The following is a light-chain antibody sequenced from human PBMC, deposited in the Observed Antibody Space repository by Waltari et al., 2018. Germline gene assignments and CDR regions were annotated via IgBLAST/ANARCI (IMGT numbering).Light chain of an antibody. Sequence: ETLMTQSPATLSVSPGERATLSCRASQSIGRNFAWYQQQPGQAPKLLIYGASTRAAGVPIRFSGSGSGTEFTLTINSLQSEDFAVYYCQQFNDWPPYTFGQGTKLELK. CDR3: QQFNDWPPYT. J-gene: IGKJ2*01. CDR2: GAS. CDR1: QSIGRN. V-gene: IGKV3-15*01.